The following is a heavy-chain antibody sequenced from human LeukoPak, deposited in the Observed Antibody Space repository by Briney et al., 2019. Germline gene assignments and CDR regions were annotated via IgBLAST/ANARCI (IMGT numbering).Heavy chain of an antibody. CDR1: GGSISSYY. V-gene: IGHV4-59*01. CDR3: ARQNITMIVP. CDR2: IYYSGST. Sequence: SETLSLTCTVSGGSISSYYWSWIRQPPGKGLEWIGYIYYSGSTNYNPSLKSRVTISVDTSKNQFSLKLSSVTAADSAVYYCARQNITMIVPWGQGTLVTVSS. J-gene: IGHJ4*02. D-gene: IGHD3-22*01.